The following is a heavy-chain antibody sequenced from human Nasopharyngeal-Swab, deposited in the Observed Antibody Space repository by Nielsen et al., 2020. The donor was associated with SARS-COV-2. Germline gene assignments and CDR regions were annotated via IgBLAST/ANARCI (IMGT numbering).Heavy chain of an antibody. Sequence: ASVNVSFKSSVYSFLSYVINWVRQAPAQGLEWVGWISVYNADTDYSQKVEGRVSLTADTATTTVYMELRSLRSDDTAVYYCARDFEEWLVVPSLSFDHWGQGTLVTVSS. J-gene: IGHJ4*02. V-gene: IGHV1-18*01. CDR3: ARDFEEWLVVPSLSFDH. D-gene: IGHD3-3*01. CDR2: ISVYNADT. CDR1: VYSFLSYV.